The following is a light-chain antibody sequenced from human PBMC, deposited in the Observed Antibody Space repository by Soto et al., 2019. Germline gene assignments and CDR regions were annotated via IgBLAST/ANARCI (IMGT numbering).Light chain of an antibody. Sequence: VMTHSPAILSLSPCERAALSSRASQSVSINVAWYQQKPGQAPRLLIYGASTRATGIPDRFSASGSATEFTLTISSLLSEDFAVYYCQQYNDWPRTFGQGTKVDIK. CDR3: QQYNDWPRT. CDR2: GAS. CDR1: QSVSIN. V-gene: IGKV3-15*01. J-gene: IGKJ1*01.